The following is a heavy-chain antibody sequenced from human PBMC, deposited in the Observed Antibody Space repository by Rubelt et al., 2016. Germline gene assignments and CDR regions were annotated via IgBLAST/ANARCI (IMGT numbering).Heavy chain of an antibody. Sequence: QVQLVQSGAEVKKPGASVKVSCKASGYTFTSYAMHWVRQAPGQRLEWMGWINAGNGNTKYSQRFQGMVGVTGDTSAGKAYMEVRGLGADDTAVYYCAREGVWVGELLSSGMDVWGQGTTVTVSS. CDR3: AREGVWVGELLSSGMDV. CDR2: INAGNGNT. J-gene: IGHJ6*02. V-gene: IGHV1-3*01. D-gene: IGHD3-10*01. CDR1: GYTFTSYA.